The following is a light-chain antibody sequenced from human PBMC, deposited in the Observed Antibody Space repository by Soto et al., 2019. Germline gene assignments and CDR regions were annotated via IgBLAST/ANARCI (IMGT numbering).Light chain of an antibody. CDR2: GSS. CDR3: QQYYYWPIP. J-gene: IGKJ5*01. V-gene: IGKV3-15*01. CDR1: QSISCN. Sequence: MSQSAATVSVSQGERATLSCSASQSISCNAACYQRIPGQAPMLLIDGSSPRATGIPARFSGSGSGTEFILTIRSLQSEDVAVYCCQQYYYWPIPFAQGTRLEIK.